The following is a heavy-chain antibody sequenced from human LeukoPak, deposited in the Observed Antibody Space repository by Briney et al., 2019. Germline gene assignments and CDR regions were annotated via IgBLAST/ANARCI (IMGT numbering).Heavy chain of an antibody. J-gene: IGHJ5*02. Sequence: PSETLSLTCSVSGGSISSYYWDWIRQPAGKGLEWIGRIYSSVTITYNPSLQSRVTMSVDTSKNEFSLKMSSVTAADTAVYYCTRDSGTTGEVKFDPWGQGTLVAVSS. CDR2: IYSSVTI. D-gene: IGHD3-10*01. V-gene: IGHV4-4*07. CDR3: TRDSGTTGEVKFDP. CDR1: GGSISSYY.